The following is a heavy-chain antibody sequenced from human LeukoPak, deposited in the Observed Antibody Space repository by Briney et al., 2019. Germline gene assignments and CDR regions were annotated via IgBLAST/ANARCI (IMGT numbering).Heavy chain of an antibody. V-gene: IGHV3-48*01. CDR2: ISSSSTI. J-gene: IGHJ3*02. CDR1: GFTFSTYS. CDR3: ARVFDI. Sequence: PGGSLRLSCAASGFTFSTYSMNWVRQAPGKGLEWVSYISSSSTIYADSVKGRFTISRDNAKNSLYLQMNSLRAEDTAVYYCARVFDIWGQGTMVTVSS.